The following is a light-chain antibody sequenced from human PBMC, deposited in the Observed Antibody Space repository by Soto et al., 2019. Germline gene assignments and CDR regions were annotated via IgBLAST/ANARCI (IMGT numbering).Light chain of an antibody. CDR3: SSYAGSNNLV. V-gene: IGLV2-8*01. J-gene: IGLJ2*01. CDR1: SSDVGSYNY. CDR2: EVS. Sequence: QSALTQPPSASGSPGQSVTISCTGTSSDVGSYNYVSWYQQYPGKAPKLMIYEVSKRPSGVPHRFSGSKSGNTASLTVSGLQAEDEADYYCSSYAGSNNLVFGGGTKLTVL.